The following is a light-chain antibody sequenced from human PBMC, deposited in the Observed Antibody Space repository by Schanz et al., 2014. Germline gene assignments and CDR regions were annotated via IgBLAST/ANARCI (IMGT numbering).Light chain of an antibody. Sequence: DIQMTQSPSTLSASIGDRVTITCRASQTVSSWLAWYQQKPGKAPKLLIYKASNLESGVPSRFSGSGSGTECTRKISSLEHDEFATYHCKQYNNYPWTFGQGTKVYIK. CDR1: QTVSSW. CDR3: KQYNNYPWT. CDR2: KAS. V-gene: IGKV1-5*03. J-gene: IGKJ1*01.